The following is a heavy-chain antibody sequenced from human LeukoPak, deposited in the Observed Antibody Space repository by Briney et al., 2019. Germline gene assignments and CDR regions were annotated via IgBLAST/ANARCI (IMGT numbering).Heavy chain of an antibody. CDR2: IYTSGST. V-gene: IGHV4-61*02. CDR3: ARADGSGSYYKGAYFDY. CDR1: GGSISSGSYY. D-gene: IGHD3-10*01. Sequence: PSETLSLTCTVSGGSISSGSYYWSWIRQPAGKGLEWIGRIYTSGSTNYNPSLKSRVTISVDTSKNQFSLKLSSVTAADTAVYYCARADGSGSYYKGAYFDYWGQGTLVTVSS. J-gene: IGHJ4*02.